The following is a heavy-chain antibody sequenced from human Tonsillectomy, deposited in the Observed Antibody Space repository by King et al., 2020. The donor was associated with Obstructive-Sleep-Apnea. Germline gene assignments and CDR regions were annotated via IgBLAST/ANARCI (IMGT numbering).Heavy chain of an antibody. J-gene: IGHJ4*02. CDR3: AGSKWERAFFDY. V-gene: IGHV3-48*04. CDR2: TSSSSTTI. Sequence: VQLVESGGGLTQPGGSLRLSGVASGFTFSGYSFNWVRQSPGKGLEWISYTSSSSTTIFYADSVKGRFTISRDNAKNSLYLQMTGLRAEDTAVYYCAGSKWERAFFDYWGQGTLVTVSS. D-gene: IGHD1-26*01. CDR1: GFTFSGYS.